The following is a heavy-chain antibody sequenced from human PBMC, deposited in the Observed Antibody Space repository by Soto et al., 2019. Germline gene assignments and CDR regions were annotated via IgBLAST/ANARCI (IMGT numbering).Heavy chain of an antibody. Sequence: ESVPTQVNPTRTLTLTCTFSGFSLSTSDLGVGWIRPPPGKALEWLAIIYWDDDKRYSPSLKSRLTITKDTSKNQVVLTVTNMDPVDTATYYCAHSKYSRSSFDYWGQGTLVTVSS. CDR2: IYWDDDK. J-gene: IGHJ4*02. V-gene: IGHV2-5*02. CDR3: AHSKYSRSSFDY. CDR1: GFSLSTSDLG. D-gene: IGHD6-6*01.